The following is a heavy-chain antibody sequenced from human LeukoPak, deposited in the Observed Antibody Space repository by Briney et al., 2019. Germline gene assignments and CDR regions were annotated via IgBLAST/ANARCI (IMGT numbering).Heavy chain of an antibody. CDR3: ASSIDMTTVTSDY. V-gene: IGHV4-34*01. Sequence: SETLSLTCAVYGGSFSGYYWSWIRQPPGKGLEWIGEINHSGSSNYNPSLKSRVTISVDTSKNQFSLKLSSVTAADTAVYYCASSIDMTTVTSDYWGQGTLVTVSS. CDR2: INHSGSS. D-gene: IGHD4-11*01. J-gene: IGHJ4*02. CDR1: GGSFSGYY.